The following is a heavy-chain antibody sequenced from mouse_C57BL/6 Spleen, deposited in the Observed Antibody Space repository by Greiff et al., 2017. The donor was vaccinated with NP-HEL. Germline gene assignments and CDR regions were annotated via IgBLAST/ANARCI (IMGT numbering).Heavy chain of an antibody. CDR3: ARGDGSSYLYAMDY. V-gene: IGHV1-69*01. CDR1: GYTFTSYW. CDR2: IDPSDSYT. Sequence: QVQLQQPGAELVMPGASVKLSCKASGYTFTSYWMHWVKQRPGQGLEWIGEIDPSDSYTNYNQKFKGKSTLTVDKSSSTAYMQLSSLTSEDSAVYYCARGDGSSYLYAMDYWGQGTSVTVAS. J-gene: IGHJ4*01. D-gene: IGHD1-1*01.